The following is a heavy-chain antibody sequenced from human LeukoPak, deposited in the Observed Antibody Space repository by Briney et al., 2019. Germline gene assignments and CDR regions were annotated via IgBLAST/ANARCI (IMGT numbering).Heavy chain of an antibody. CDR1: GFVFNNFA. CDR3: AKHTAGTKALDY. D-gene: IGHD1-1*01. J-gene: IGHJ4*02. V-gene: IGHV3-23*01. CDR2: ISGSGSST. Sequence: GGSLRLSCAASGFVFNNFAMSWVRQAPGKGLEWFSSISGSGSSTFYADSVKGRFTISRDNSKNTLYLQMNSLRAEDTAVYYCAKHTAGTKALDYWGQGTLVTVSS.